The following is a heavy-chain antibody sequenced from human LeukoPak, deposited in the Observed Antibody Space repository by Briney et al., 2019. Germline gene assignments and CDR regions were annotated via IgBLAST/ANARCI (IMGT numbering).Heavy chain of an antibody. Sequence: GGSLRLSCAASGFTFSSYAMSWVRQAPGKGLEWVSAISGSGGSTYYADSVKGRFTISRDNSKNTPYLQMNSLRAEDTAVYYCAKGVSSVVYALNWFDPWGQGTLVTVSS. CDR2: ISGSGGST. D-gene: IGHD2-8*02. CDR3: AKGVSSVVYALNWFDP. V-gene: IGHV3-23*01. J-gene: IGHJ5*02. CDR1: GFTFSSYA.